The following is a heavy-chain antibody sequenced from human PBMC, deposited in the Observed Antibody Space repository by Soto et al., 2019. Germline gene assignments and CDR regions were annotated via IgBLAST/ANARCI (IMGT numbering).Heavy chain of an antibody. J-gene: IGHJ4*02. CDR3: ARDGAVTVTTSYFDY. D-gene: IGHD4-17*01. V-gene: IGHV1-69*12. CDR2: IIPLFGTT. Sequence: QVQLVQSGAEVKKPGSSVKVSCKASGGTFSRNAINWVRQAPGQGLEWMGGIIPLFGTTNYAQNFQGRVTITADESTNTAYMELSSLRSEDTAVYYCARDGAVTVTTSYFDYWGQVTLVSVSS. CDR1: GGTFSRNA.